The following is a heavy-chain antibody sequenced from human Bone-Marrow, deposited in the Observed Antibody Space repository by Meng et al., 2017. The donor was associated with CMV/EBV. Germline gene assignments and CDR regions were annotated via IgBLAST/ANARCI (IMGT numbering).Heavy chain of an antibody. Sequence: ASVKVSCKASGYTFTSYYMHWVRQAPGQGLEWMGIINPIGGSTSYAQKFQGRVTMTRDTSTSRVYMEVSSLRSEDTAVYYCASGPIRRDFWSGYYVDYWGQGTLVTVSS. D-gene: IGHD3-3*01. CDR3: ASGPIRRDFWSGYYVDY. V-gene: IGHV1-46*01. CDR1: GYTFTSYY. J-gene: IGHJ4*02. CDR2: INPIGGST.